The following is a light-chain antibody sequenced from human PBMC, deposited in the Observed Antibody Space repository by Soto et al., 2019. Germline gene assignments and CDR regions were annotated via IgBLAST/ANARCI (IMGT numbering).Light chain of an antibody. V-gene: IGKV3-20*01. J-gene: IGKJ1*01. CDR3: QQYGSSTLT. Sequence: EIVITQSPVTLSVSPGERATLSCRASQTFSNNYLAWYQQKPGQAPRLLIYGASSRATGIPDRLSGSGAGTECTRTISRLEPEDVEVDYCQQYGSSTLTFGQGTKVDIK. CDR2: GAS. CDR1: QTFSNNY.